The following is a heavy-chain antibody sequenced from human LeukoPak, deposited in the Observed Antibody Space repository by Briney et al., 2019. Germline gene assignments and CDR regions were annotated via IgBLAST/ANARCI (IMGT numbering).Heavy chain of an antibody. V-gene: IGHV3-33*01. CDR1: GFTFSSYG. CDR3: ARSSLGYSSGWYSYYYYGMDV. D-gene: IGHD6-19*01. J-gene: IGHJ6*02. CDR2: IWYDGSNK. Sequence: GRSLRLSCAASGFTFSSYGMHWVRQAPGKGLEWVAVIWYDGSNKYYADSVKGRFTISRDNSKNTLYLQMNSLRAEDTAVYYCARSSLGYSSGWYSYYYYGMDVWGQGTTVTVSS.